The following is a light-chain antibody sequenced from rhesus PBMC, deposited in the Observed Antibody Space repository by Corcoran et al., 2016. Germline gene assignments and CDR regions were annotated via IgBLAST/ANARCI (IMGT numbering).Light chain of an antibody. J-gene: IGLJ1*01. CDR1: SSDIGGYNY. CDR3: CSYRSGSTI. Sequence: QAALTQPRSVSGSPGQSVTISCTGTSSDIGGYNYVSWYQQHPGTAPKLMIYEVSKRPSGVSDRFSGSKSGNTASLTISGLQAEVEADYYCCSYRSGSTIFGAGTRLTVL. CDR2: EVS. V-gene: IGLV2-32*01.